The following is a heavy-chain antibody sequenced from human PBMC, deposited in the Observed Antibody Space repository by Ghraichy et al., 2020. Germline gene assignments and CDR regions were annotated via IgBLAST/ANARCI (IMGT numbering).Heavy chain of an antibody. CDR1: GLSDYS. D-gene: IGHD4-23*01. CDR2: ITRSSSFK. CDR3: ARGSSVVRFYYYDGMDV. V-gene: IGHV3-48*02. J-gene: IGHJ6*02. Sequence: TLSLTCVGSGLSDYSMNWVRQSPGKGLEWISYITRSSSFKSYADSVKGRFTISRDNAQNSLYLQMNSLRDEDTAVYYCARGSSVVRFYYYDGMDVWGQGTTVTVSS.